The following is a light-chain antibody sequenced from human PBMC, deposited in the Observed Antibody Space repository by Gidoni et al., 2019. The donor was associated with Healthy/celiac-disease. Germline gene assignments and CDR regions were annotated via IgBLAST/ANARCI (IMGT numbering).Light chain of an antibody. J-gene: IGKJ2*01. CDR1: QSVSSSY. Sequence: EIVLTRSPGPLSLSPGERATLTCRASQSVSSSYLAWYQQKPGQAPRLLIYGASSRATGIPDRFSGSGSGTDFTLTISRLEPEDVAVYYCQQYGSSPRTFGQGTKLEIK. CDR2: GAS. CDR3: QQYGSSPRT. V-gene: IGKV3-20*01.